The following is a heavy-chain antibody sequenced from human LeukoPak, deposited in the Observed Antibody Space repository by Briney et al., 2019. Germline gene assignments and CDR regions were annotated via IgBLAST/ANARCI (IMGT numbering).Heavy chain of an antibody. J-gene: IGHJ6*03. CDR3: ARDMVRGVVPYYYYYMDV. CDR1: GFTFSSYE. D-gene: IGHD3-10*01. V-gene: IGHV3-48*03. CDR2: ISTTGSSI. Sequence: GGSLRLSCAASGFTFSSYEMNWVRQAPGKVLEWVSYISTTGSSIYYADSVKGRFTISRDNVKNLLYLQMNSLRAEDTAVYYCARDMVRGVVPYYYYYMDVWGKGTTVTVSS.